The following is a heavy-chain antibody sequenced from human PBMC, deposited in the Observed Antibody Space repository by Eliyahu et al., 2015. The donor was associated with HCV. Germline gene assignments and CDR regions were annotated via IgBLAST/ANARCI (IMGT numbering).Heavy chain of an antibody. Sequence: QVQLQQWGAGLLKPSETLSLTCAVXXXSFSGYYWXWIXQSPGKGLEWIGEINXGGXTNYNXSLKSRVTISVDTSKNQFSLKLSSVTAADTAVYYCARVVLNLGVVGPLDYWGQGTLVTVSS. CDR1: XXSFSGYY. CDR2: INXGGXT. J-gene: IGHJ4*02. D-gene: IGHD2-21*01. V-gene: IGHV4-34*01. CDR3: ARVVLNLGVVGPLDY.